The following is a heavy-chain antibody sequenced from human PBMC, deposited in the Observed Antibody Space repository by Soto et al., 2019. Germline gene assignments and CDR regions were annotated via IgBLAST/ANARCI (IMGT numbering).Heavy chain of an antibody. J-gene: IGHJ4*02. D-gene: IGHD3-10*01. V-gene: IGHV4-4*07. Sequence: SETLSLTCTVSGGSISSYHWSWIRQPAGKGLEWIGRIYSSGSTNYNPSLKSRVTISVDTSKNQFSLKLSSVTAADTAVYYCARVKMHYYGSGSPSFDYWGQGTLVTVSS. CDR3: ARVKMHYYGSGSPSFDY. CDR2: IYSSGST. CDR1: GGSISSYH.